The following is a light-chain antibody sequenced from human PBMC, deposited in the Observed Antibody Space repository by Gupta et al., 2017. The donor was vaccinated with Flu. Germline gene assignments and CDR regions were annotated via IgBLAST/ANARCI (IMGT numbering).Light chain of an antibody. CDR3: QQVSSLPFT. J-gene: IGKJ2*01. Sequence: PSSLSASVGDRVTITCQASQVIKNYLNWYQQRPGEAPKLLLYDGSNLETGVPSRFSGSGSGTHFTFTINSLQPEDVGTYYCQQVSSLPFTFGQGTKVEI. CDR2: DGS. CDR1: QVIKNY. V-gene: IGKV1-33*01.